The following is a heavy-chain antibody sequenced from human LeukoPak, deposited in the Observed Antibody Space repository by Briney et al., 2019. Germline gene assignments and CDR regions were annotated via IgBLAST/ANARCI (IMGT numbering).Heavy chain of an antibody. V-gene: IGHV4-4*07. CDR3: ARVATVIVVVITTGGDANDAFDV. CDR1: GGSITNSF. CDR2: LFATGTP. J-gene: IGHJ3*01. Sequence: SETLSLTCSVSGGSITNSFWSWLRQPAGKGLEWIGHLFATGTPKYNPSLKSRVTLSLDTSKNHFSLNLSSVIAADTAVYYCARVATVIVVVITTGGDANDAFDVWGQGTMVTVSS. D-gene: IGHD3-22*01.